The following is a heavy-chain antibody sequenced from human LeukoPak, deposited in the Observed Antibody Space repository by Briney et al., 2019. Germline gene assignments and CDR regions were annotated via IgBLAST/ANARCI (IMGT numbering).Heavy chain of an antibody. D-gene: IGHD3-22*01. V-gene: IGHV3-53*01. CDR2: IYSGGST. CDR3: ASASYDSSGYYSDY. Sequence: GGSLRLSCAASGFTVSSNYMSWVRQAPGKGLEWVSVIYSGGSTYYADSVKGRFTISRDNSKNTLYLQMNSLRAEDTAVYYCASASYDSSGYYSDYWGQGTLVTVSS. J-gene: IGHJ4*02. CDR1: GFTVSSNY.